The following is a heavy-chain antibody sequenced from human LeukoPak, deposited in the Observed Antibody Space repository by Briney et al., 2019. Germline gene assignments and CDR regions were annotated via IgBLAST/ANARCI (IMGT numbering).Heavy chain of an antibody. CDR3: ARDKPYYDFWSGYWVHDAFDI. CDR2: ISSNGGST. D-gene: IGHD3-3*01. V-gene: IGHV3-64*01. J-gene: IGHJ3*02. CDR1: GFTFSSYA. Sequence: QPGGSLRLSCAASGFTFSSYAMHWVRQAPGKGLEYVSAISSNGGSTYYANSVKGRFTISRDNSKNTLYLQMGSLRAEDMAVYYCARDKPYYDFWSGYWVHDAFDIWGQGTMVTVSS.